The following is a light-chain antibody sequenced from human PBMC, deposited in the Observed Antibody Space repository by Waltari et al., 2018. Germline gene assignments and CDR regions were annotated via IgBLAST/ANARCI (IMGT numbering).Light chain of an antibody. J-gene: IGKJ4*01. CDR3: QHLHGYPIT. Sequence: IQLTQSPSSLSASVGDIVTITCRASQGVTTYLAWYQQKPGKAPNLLFSAASTLQSGVPSRFSGSGSGTDFNLTISSLQPEDFATYYCQHLHGYPITFGGGTKVEIK. CDR1: QGVTTY. CDR2: AAS. V-gene: IGKV1-9*01.